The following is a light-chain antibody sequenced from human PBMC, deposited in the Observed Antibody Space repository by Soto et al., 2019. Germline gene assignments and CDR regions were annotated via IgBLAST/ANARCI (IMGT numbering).Light chain of an antibody. J-gene: IGLJ2*01. CDR1: SSDVGGYNY. Sequence: QSVLTQPPSASGSPGQSVTISCTGTSSDVGGYNYVSWYQQHPGKAPKLMIYEVNKRPSGVPNRFSGSKSGNTASLTVSGLQADDEADYYCSSFAGSNNLLFGGGTKLTVL. V-gene: IGLV2-8*01. CDR3: SSFAGSNNLL. CDR2: EVN.